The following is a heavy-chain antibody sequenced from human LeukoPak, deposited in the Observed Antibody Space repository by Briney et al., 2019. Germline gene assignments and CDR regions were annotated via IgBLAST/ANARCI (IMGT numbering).Heavy chain of an antibody. CDR2: ISSSSSYI. V-gene: IGHV3-21*01. Sequence: GGSLRLSCAASGSTFSSYSMNWVRQAPGKGLEWVSSISSSSSYIYYADSVKGRFTISRDNAKNSLYLQMNSLRAEDTAVYYCARALGGIVVVPADYWGQGTLATVSS. CDR3: ARALGGIVVVPADY. D-gene: IGHD2-2*01. CDR1: GSTFSSYS. J-gene: IGHJ4*02.